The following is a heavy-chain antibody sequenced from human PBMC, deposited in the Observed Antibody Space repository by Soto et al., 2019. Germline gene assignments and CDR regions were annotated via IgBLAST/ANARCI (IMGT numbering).Heavy chain of an antibody. CDR1: GFTFRSYW. CDR3: ARPRYDDSGTPFDY. J-gene: IGHJ4*02. Sequence: EVQLVESGGGLVQPGGSLRLSCEASGFTFRSYWMHWVRQVPGKGLVWVSRINSDGSTTSYADSVKGRFTISRDNAKNTVYLQMNSLRAEDTAVYYCARPRYDDSGTPFDYWGQGTLVTVSS. V-gene: IGHV3-74*01. CDR2: INSDGSTT. D-gene: IGHD3-22*01.